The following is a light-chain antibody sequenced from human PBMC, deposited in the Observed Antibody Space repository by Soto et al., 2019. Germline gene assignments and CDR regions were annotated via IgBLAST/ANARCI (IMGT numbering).Light chain of an antibody. CDR3: QQLNSYPLT. J-gene: IGKJ2*01. CDR2: AAF. V-gene: IGKV1-9*01. CDR1: QGISSD. Sequence: DIQLTQSPSFLSASVGDRVTITCRASQGISSDLAWYQQKPGKAPKLLISAAFTLQSGVSSRFSGRGSGTEFTLAISSLQPEDFATYYCQQLNSYPLTFGQGTKLEIK.